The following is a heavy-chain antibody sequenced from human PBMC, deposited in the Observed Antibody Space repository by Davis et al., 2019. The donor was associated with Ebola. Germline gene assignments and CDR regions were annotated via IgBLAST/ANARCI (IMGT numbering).Heavy chain of an antibody. CDR1: GFIFSTYS. D-gene: IGHD5-18*01. CDR2: IGTSDTTI. Sequence: GESLKISCAASGFIFSTYSMNWVRQAPGKGLEWVSYIGTSDTTIYYADSVKGRFTISRDNAKNSLYLQMNSLRDDDTAVYYCAREDTVMLDSWGRGTLVTVSS. CDR3: AREDTVMLDS. V-gene: IGHV3-48*02. J-gene: IGHJ4*02.